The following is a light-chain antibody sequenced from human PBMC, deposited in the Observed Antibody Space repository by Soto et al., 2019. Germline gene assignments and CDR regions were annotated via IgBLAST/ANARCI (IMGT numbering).Light chain of an antibody. J-gene: IGKJ2*01. Sequence: EIVLTQSPSTVSLSAGERVTXTCRASQSVSSSYLAWYQQKPGQAPRLLIYGASRRATGIPDRFSGSGSGTDFTLTISRLEPEDFAVYYCQQYGSSPYAFGLGTKVDIK. CDR1: QSVSSSY. V-gene: IGKV3-20*01. CDR3: QQYGSSPYA. CDR2: GAS.